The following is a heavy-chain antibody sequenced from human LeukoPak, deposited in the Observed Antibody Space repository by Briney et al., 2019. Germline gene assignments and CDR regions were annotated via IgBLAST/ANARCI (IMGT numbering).Heavy chain of an antibody. D-gene: IGHD6-13*01. CDR1: GFTFSSYG. CDR3: AKDPLIAAAAGGIFDY. J-gene: IGHJ4*02. V-gene: IGHV3-30*02. CDR2: IRYDGSNK. Sequence: PGGSLRLSCAASGFTFSSYGMHWVRQAPGKGLEWVAFIRYDGSNKYYADSVKGRFTISRDNSKNTLYLQMNSLRAEDTAVYYCAKDPLIAAAAGGIFDYWGQGTLVTVSS.